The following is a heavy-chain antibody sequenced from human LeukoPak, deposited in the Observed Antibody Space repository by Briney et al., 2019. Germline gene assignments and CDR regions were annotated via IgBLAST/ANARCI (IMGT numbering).Heavy chain of an antibody. Sequence: SQTLSLTCTVSGGSISSGGYYWSWIRQHPGKGLEWIGYIYYSGSTYYNPSLKSRLTISVDTSKNQFSLKLSSVTAADTAVYYCARGANYYYDSSGHYQQWGQGTLVTVSS. CDR3: ARGANYYYDSSGHYQQ. J-gene: IGHJ1*01. CDR2: IYYSGST. V-gene: IGHV4-31*03. D-gene: IGHD3-22*01. CDR1: GGSISSGGYY.